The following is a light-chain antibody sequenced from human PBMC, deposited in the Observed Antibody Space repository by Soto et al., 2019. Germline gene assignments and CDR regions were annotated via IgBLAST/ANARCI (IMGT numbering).Light chain of an antibody. J-gene: IGKJ3*01. CDR1: QSVSRY. V-gene: IGKV3-11*01. CDR3: QHYRSAPFT. CDR2: DAS. Sequence: IVLTPSAGTLSLSPGERATLSCRASQSVSRYLAWYQQKPGQAPRLLIYDASNRATGIPARFSGSGSGTDFTLTISSLEPEDFAVYYCQHYRSAPFTFGPGTKVDIK.